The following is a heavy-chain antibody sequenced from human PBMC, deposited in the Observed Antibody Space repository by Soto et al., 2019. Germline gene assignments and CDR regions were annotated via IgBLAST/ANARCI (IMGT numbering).Heavy chain of an antibody. V-gene: IGHV3-23*01. CDR3: AKDPSDIVVVVAASPNWFDP. CDR2: ISGSGGST. D-gene: IGHD2-15*01. CDR1: GFPFSSYA. Sequence: PGGSLRLSCAASGFPFSSYAMSWVRQTPGKGLEWVSAISGSGGSTYYADSVKGRFTISRDNSKNTLYLQMNSLRAEDTAVYYCAKDPSDIVVVVAASPNWFDPWGQGTLVTVSS. J-gene: IGHJ5*02.